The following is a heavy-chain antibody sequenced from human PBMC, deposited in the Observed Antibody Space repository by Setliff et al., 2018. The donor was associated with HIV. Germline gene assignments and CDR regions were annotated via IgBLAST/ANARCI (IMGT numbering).Heavy chain of an antibody. CDR3: ASRVYYYDESRILREEGFVP. V-gene: IGHV4-39*01. D-gene: IGHD3-22*01. J-gene: IGHJ5*02. CDR1: GGSISSSSYY. CDR2: IFYSGKT. Sequence: SETLSLTCTVSGGSISSSSYYWGWSRQPPGKGRKWMGSIFYSGKTYYNSALKNRLTISVDTSKNQFSLELSSVTSADTAVYYCASRVYYYDESRILREEGFVPWGQGTLVTVSS.